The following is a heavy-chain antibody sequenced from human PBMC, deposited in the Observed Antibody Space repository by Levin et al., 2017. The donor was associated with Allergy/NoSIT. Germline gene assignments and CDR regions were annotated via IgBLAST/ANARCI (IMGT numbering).Heavy chain of an antibody. J-gene: IGHJ6*02. D-gene: IGHD3-10*01. CDR2: INHAGIP. CDR3: ARLWFGEIVTGKYYYYGLDI. CDR1: GGTFRGYY. Sequence: SETLSLTCAIYGGTFRGYYWTWIRQPPGKGLEWIGEINHAGIPKYNPSLKSRSTISLDTSSNQFSLNLSSVTAADTAVYYCARLWFGEIVTGKYYYYGLDIWGQGTTVTVSS. V-gene: IGHV4-34*01.